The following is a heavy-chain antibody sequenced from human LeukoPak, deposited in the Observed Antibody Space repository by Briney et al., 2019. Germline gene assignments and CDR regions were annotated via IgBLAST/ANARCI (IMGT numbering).Heavy chain of an antibody. J-gene: IGHJ4*02. Sequence: GGSLRLSCAASGFTFSSFEMNWVRQAPGKGLEWVSYMSSGGSTIYYADSVKGRFTISRDNAKNSLYLQMNSLRAEDTAVYYCARGPRVYFDYWGQGTLVTVSS. CDR3: ARGPRVYFDY. CDR1: GFTFSSFE. CDR2: MSSGGSTI. V-gene: IGHV3-48*03.